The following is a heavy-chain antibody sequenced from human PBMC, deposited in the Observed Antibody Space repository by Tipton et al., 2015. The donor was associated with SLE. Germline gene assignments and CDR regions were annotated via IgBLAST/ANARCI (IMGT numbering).Heavy chain of an antibody. Sequence: TLSLTCTVSGGSITSGGYYWGWVRQHPGKGLEWFGYIYYSGGTNYNPSLKSRVTISVDTSKNQFSLKLSSVTAADTAVYYCARFEDRIVVAGSLFDYWGQGMLVTVSS. J-gene: IGHJ4*02. CDR3: ARFEDRIVVAGSLFDY. V-gene: IGHV4-61*08. D-gene: IGHD6-19*01. CDR1: GGSITSGGYY. CDR2: IYYSGGT.